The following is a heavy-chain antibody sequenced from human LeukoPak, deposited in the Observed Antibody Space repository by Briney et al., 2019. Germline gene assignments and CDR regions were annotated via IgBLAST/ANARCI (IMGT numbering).Heavy chain of an antibody. CDR3: ARARDYGSGRANAFDF. CDR1: GFTFSSYW. CDR2: IKQDGSEK. D-gene: IGHD3-10*01. V-gene: IGHV3-7*05. Sequence: TGGSLRLSCAASGFTFSSYWMTWVRQAPGKGLEWVANIKQDGSEKYYVDSVKGRLTISRDNAENSLYLQMNSLRAEDTAVYYCARARDYGSGRANAFDFWGPGTMVTVSS. J-gene: IGHJ3*01.